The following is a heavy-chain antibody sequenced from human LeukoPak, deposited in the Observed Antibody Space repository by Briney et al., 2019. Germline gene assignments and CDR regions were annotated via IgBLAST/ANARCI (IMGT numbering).Heavy chain of an antibody. CDR2: ISYDGSNK. Sequence: GGSLRLSCAASGFTFSCYGMHWVRQAPGKGLEWVAVISYDGSNKYYADSVKGRFTISRDNSKNTLYLQMNSLRAEDTAVYYCAKGSGSYLDAFDIWGQGTMVTVSS. CDR1: GFTFSCYG. D-gene: IGHD1-26*01. CDR3: AKGSGSYLDAFDI. V-gene: IGHV3-30*18. J-gene: IGHJ3*02.